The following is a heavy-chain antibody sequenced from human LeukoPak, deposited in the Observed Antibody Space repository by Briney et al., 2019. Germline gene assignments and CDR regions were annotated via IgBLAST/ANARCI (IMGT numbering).Heavy chain of an antibody. CDR1: GFTFSSYS. CDR3: ARSHVDIVATTSNYYYYAMDV. Sequence: GGSLRLSCAASGFTFSSYSMNWVRQAPGKGLEWVSYITSSSNTIYYADSVKGRFTISRDNAKNSLYLQMNSLRAEDTAVYYCARSHVDIVATTSNYYYYAMDVWGQGTTVTVSS. CDR2: ITSSSNTI. V-gene: IGHV3-48*04. D-gene: IGHD5-12*01. J-gene: IGHJ6*02.